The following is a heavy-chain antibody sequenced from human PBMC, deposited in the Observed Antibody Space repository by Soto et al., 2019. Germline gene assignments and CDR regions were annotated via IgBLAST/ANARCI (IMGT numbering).Heavy chain of an antibody. J-gene: IGHJ4*02. V-gene: IGHV1-2*02. CDR3: ARDQRRSTVRGVIISI. Sequence: GASVKVSCKASGYTFTGYYMHWVRQAPGQGLEWMGWINPNSGGTNYAQKFQGRVTMTRDTSISTAYMELSRLRSDDTAVYYCARDQRRSTVRGVIISIWGQGTLVTVSS. CDR2: INPNSGGT. CDR1: GYTFTGYY. D-gene: IGHD3-10*01.